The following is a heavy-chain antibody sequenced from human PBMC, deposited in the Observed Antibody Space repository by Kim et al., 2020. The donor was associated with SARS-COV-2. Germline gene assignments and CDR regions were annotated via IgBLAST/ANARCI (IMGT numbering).Heavy chain of an antibody. Sequence: VSVKVSCKASGYTFTSYYMHWVRQAPGQGLEWMGIINPSGGSTSYAQKFQGRVTMTRDTSTSTVYMELSSLRSEDTAVYYCARALTETYCGGDCYSFDYWGQGTLVTVSS. CDR1: GYTFTSYY. V-gene: IGHV1-46*01. D-gene: IGHD2-21*02. CDR3: ARALTETYCGGDCYSFDY. CDR2: INPSGGST. J-gene: IGHJ4*02.